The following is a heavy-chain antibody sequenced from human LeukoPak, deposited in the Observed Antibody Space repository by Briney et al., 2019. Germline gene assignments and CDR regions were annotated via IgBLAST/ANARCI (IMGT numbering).Heavy chain of an antibody. V-gene: IGHV3-48*03. D-gene: IGHD3-10*01. J-gene: IGHJ6*03. CDR3: ARASPYGSGSYYTRDFLSYYMDV. CDR1: GFTPISYE. Sequence: PGGPLRHSCAASGFTPISYERIGVPPAPGEGWGGGSYLRGGGSIIHYAHSVKGRFTISRDTATNSLYLRISSLRADDTAVYYCARASPYGSGSYYTRDFLSYYMDVWGKGTTVTVSS. CDR2: LRGGGSII.